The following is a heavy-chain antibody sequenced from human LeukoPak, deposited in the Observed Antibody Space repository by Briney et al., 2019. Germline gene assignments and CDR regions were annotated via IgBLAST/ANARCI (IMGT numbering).Heavy chain of an antibody. CDR2: ISAYNGNT. CDR1: GYTFTSYG. CDR3: ARSDGYCSSTSCQNIDY. V-gene: IGHV1-18*01. J-gene: IGHJ4*02. Sequence: RASVTVSFRASGYTFTSYGISWVRQAPGQGREWVGWISAYNGNTNYAQKLQGRVTMTTDTSTSTAYMELRSLRSDDTAVYYCARSDGYCSSTSCQNIDYWGQGTLVTVSS. D-gene: IGHD2-2*03.